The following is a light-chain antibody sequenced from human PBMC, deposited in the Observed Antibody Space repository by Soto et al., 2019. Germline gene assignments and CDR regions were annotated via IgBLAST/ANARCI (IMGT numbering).Light chain of an antibody. CDR1: SSDVGGYDY. V-gene: IGLV2-8*01. CDR3: SSYAGSSNFVV. Sequence: QSVLTQPPSASGSPGQSVTMSCSGTSSDVGGYDYVSWYQQHPGKAPKLMIYEVSKRPSGVPDRFFGSKSGNTASLTVSGLQAEDEADYYCSSYAGSSNFVVFGGGTKVTV. J-gene: IGLJ2*01. CDR2: EVS.